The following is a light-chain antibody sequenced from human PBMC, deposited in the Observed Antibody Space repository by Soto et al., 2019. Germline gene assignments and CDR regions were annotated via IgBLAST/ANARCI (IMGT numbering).Light chain of an antibody. Sequence: EIVLTQSPGTLSLSPGERATLSCRASQSVSSSYLAWYQQKPGQAPRLLIYGASSRASGLPDRFSGSGSETDFTLTVSRLELEDFAVYFCHQYGTSPQTFGQGTKV. CDR2: GAS. CDR3: HQYGTSPQT. V-gene: IGKV3-20*01. J-gene: IGKJ1*01. CDR1: QSVSSSY.